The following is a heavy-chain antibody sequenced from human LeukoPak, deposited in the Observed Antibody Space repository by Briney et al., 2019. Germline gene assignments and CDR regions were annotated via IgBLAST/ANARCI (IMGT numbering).Heavy chain of an antibody. J-gene: IGHJ4*02. CDR3: AKRYTVYGDSFDY. V-gene: IGHV3-23*01. CDR1: GFTFSNYA. CDR2: ISVTGENT. D-gene: IGHD4-17*01. Sequence: PGGSLRLSCTASGFTFSNYAMDWVRQAPGEGLECVSAISVTGENTYYADSEKGRFAISRDNSKNPLYLQMSSLRADDTAVYYCAKRYTVYGDSFDYWGQGTLVTVSS.